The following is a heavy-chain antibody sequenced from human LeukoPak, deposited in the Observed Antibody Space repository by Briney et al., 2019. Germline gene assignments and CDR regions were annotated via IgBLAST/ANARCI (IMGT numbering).Heavy chain of an antibody. D-gene: IGHD2-2*01. J-gene: IGHJ6*02. CDR1: GGTFSSYA. CDR3: ARGSCSSTSCYGFYYYGMDV. Sequence: GSSVKVSCKASGGTFSSYAISWVRQAPGQGLEWMGGIIPIFGTANYAQKFQGRVTITADESTSTAYMELSSLRSEDTAVYCCARGSCSSTSCYGFYYYGMDVWGQGTTVTVSS. CDR2: IIPIFGTA. V-gene: IGHV1-69*01.